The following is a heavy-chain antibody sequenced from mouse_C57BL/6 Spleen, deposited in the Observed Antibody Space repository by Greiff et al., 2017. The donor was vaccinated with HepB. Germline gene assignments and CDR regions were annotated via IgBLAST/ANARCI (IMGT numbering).Heavy chain of an antibody. CDR3: ARIGRDYGSSYWYFDV. V-gene: IGHV1-69*01. J-gene: IGHJ1*03. D-gene: IGHD1-1*01. Sequence: VQLQQPGAELVMPGASVKLSCKASGYTFTSYWMHWVKQRPGQGLEWIGEIDPSDSYTNYNQKFKGKSTLTVDKSSSTAYMQLSSLTSEDSAVYYCARIGRDYGSSYWYFDVWGTGTTVTVSS. CDR2: IDPSDSYT. CDR1: GYTFTSYW.